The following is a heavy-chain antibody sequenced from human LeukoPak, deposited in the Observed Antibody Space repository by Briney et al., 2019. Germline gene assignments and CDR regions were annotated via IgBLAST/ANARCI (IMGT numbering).Heavy chain of an antibody. J-gene: IGHJ6*03. D-gene: IGHD2-2*01. CDR2: IYYSGST. V-gene: IGHV4-59*11. CDR3: ARVRVVVPAALWLDYYYYMDV. CDR1: GDSFSRHY. Sequence: SETLSLTCIVSGDSFSRHYWSWLRQPPGKGLEWIGYIYYSGSTNYNPSLKSRVTISVDTSKNQFSLKLSSVTAADTAVYYCARVRVVVPAALWLDYYYYMDVWGKGTTVTISS.